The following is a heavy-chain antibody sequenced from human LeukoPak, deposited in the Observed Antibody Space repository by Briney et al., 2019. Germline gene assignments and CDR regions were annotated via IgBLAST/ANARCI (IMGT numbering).Heavy chain of an antibody. CDR3: ARINVPPPVGSKELRYFDWQYYFDY. CDR1: GYTFTSYD. V-gene: IGHV1-8*01. J-gene: IGHJ4*02. D-gene: IGHD3-9*01. CDR2: MNPNSGNT. Sequence: ASVKVSCKASGYTFTSYDINWVRHATGQGLEWMGWMNPNSGNTGYAQKFQGRVTMTRNTSISTAYMELSSLRSEDTAVYYCARINVPPPVGSKELRYFDWQYYFDYWGQGTLVTVSS.